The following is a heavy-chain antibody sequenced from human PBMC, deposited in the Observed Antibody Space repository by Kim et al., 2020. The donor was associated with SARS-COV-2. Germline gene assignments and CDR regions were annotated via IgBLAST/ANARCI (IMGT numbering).Heavy chain of an antibody. CDR1: GGSISSYY. Sequence: SETLSLTCTVSGGSISSYYWSWIRQPPGKGLEWIGYIYYSGSTNHNPSLKSRVTISVDTSKNQFSLKLSSVTAADTAVYYCARDGAVPYAFDIWGQGTMVTVSS. CDR2: IYYSGST. D-gene: IGHD1-1*01. CDR3: ARDGAVPYAFDI. J-gene: IGHJ3*02. V-gene: IGHV4-59*13.